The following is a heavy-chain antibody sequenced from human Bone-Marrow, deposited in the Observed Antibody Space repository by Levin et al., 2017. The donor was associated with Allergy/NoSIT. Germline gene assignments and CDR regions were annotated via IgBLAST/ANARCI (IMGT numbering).Heavy chain of an antibody. CDR2: ISSDSGGTI. J-gene: IGHJ4*02. CDR1: GFTFSSYS. V-gene: IGHV3-48*04. CDR3: ARPIVGAKGALGN. D-gene: IGHD1-26*01. Sequence: GESLKISCAAYGFTFSSYSMNWVRQAPGKGLEWVSYISSDSGGTIYYADSVKGRFTISRDNAKNSLYLQMNSLRAEDTAVYYCARPIVGAKGALGNWGQGTLVTVSS.